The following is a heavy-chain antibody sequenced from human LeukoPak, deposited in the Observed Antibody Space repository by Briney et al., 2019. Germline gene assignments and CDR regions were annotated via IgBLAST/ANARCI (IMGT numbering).Heavy chain of an antibody. D-gene: IGHD3-10*01. J-gene: IGHJ4*02. CDR3: ARDLSAANARVREVTDDY. Sequence: GGSLRLSCAASGFTFSDYYMSWIRQAPGKGLEWVSYISSSGSTIYYADSVKGRFTISRDNAKNSLYLQMNSLRAEDTAVYYCARDLSAANARVREVTDDYWGQGTLVTVSS. V-gene: IGHV3-11*04. CDR1: GFTFSDYY. CDR2: ISSSGSTI.